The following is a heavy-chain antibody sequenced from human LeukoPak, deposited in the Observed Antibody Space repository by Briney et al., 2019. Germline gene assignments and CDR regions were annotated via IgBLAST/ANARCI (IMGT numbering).Heavy chain of an antibody. J-gene: IGHJ6*02. CDR3: AKVLELRSRNYYYYGMDV. CDR2: ISGSGGST. V-gene: IGHV3-23*01. CDR1: GFTFSSYA. D-gene: IGHD1-7*01. Sequence: GGSLRLSCAASGFTFSSYAMSWVRQAPGKGLEWISAISGSGGSTYYADSVKGRFTISRDNSKTTLYLQMNSLRAEDTAVYYCAKVLELRSRNYYYYGMDVWGQGITVTVSS.